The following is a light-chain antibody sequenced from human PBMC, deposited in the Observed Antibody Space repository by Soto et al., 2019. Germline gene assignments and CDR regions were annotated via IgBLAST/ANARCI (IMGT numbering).Light chain of an antibody. V-gene: IGKV3-15*01. CDR3: QQYNNWIT. Sequence: EIVMTQSPATLSVSPGERATLSCRASQSVSSNLAWYQQKPGQAPRLLVYGASTRATGIPARFSGSGSGTDFTLTFSSLQSEDFAVYYCQQYNNWITFGQGTRLEIK. CDR1: QSVSSN. J-gene: IGKJ5*01. CDR2: GAS.